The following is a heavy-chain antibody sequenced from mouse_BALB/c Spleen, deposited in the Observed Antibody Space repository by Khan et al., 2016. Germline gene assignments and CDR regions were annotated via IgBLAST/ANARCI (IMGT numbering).Heavy chain of an antibody. CDR1: GYSFTDYN. CDR2: IDPYNGGT. D-gene: IGHD2-4*01. V-gene: IGHV1S135*01. CDR3: VRKDYETIWFAY. J-gene: IGHJ3*01. Sequence: VQLKESGPELMKPGASVKVSCKASGYSFTDYNMYWVKQSHGKSLEWIGYIDPYNGGTGYNQKFKGKATLTVDKSSSTAFMHLNSLTSEDSAVYYCVRKDYETIWFAYWGQGTLVTVSA.